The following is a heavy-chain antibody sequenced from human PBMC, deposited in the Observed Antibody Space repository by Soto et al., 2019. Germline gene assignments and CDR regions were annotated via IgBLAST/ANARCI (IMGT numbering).Heavy chain of an antibody. CDR1: GFTFSSYT. V-gene: IGHV3-30-3*01. Sequence: QVPLVESGGGVVQPGRSLRLSCAASGFTFSSYTMHWVRQAPGKGLEWVAVISYDGSNKYYADSVKGRFTISRDNSKNTLYLQMNSLRAEDTAVYYCARPMVAMIVVDGIDYWGQGTLVTVSS. J-gene: IGHJ4*02. D-gene: IGHD3-22*01. CDR3: ARPMVAMIVVDGIDY. CDR2: ISYDGSNK.